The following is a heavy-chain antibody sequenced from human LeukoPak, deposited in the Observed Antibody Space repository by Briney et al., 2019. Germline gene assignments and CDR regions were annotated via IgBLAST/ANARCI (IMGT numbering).Heavy chain of an antibody. CDR3: PRGGYSYGFTCSDP. V-gene: IGHV4-30-2*01. CDR1: GGSISSGGYS. J-gene: IGHJ5*02. CDR2: IYHSGST. D-gene: IGHD5-18*01. Sequence: SETLSLTCAVSGGSISSGGYSWSWIRQPPGKGLEWIGYIYHSGSTYYNPSLKSRVTISVDRSKNQFSLKLSSVTAADTAVYYWPRGGYSYGFTCSDPWAQGPLVTVSS.